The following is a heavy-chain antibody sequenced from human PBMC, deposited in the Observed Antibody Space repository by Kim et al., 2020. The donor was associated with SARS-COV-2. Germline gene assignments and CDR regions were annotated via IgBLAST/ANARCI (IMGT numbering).Heavy chain of an antibody. CDR2: ISNSGAST. D-gene: IGHD3-10*01. V-gene: IGHV3-23*01. CDR1: GFTFSNYA. J-gene: IGHJ4*01. CDR3: AKPDYDGSTLGSPDY. Sequence: GGSLRLSCAASGFTFSNYAMTWVRQTPGKGLEWISGISNSGASTYYADSVKGRFTISRDNSRNTLYLQMNSLRVEDTAIYYCAKPDYDGSTLGSPDYWG.